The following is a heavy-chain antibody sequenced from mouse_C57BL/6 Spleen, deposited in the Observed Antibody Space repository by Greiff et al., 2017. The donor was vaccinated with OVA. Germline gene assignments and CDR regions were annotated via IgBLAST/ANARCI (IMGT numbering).Heavy chain of an antibody. D-gene: IGHD1-1*01. J-gene: IGHJ2*01. Sequence: VQLQQSGPELVKPGASVKIPCKASGYTFTDYNMDWVKQSHGKSLEWIGDINPNNGGTIYNQKFKGKATLTVDKSSSTAYMELRSLTSEDTAVYYCARSEYYGSSLYYFDYWGQGTTLTVSS. CDR2: INPNNGGT. CDR3: ARSEYYGSSLYYFDY. V-gene: IGHV1-18*01. CDR1: GYTFTDYN.